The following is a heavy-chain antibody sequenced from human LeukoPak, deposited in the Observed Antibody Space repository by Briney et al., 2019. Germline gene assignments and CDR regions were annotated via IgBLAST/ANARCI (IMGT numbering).Heavy chain of an antibody. CDR3: ASIRGSGQDY. CDR1: GGSFSGYY. V-gene: IGHV4-34*01. Sequence: SETLSLTCAVYGGSFSGYYWSWIRQPPGKGLEWIGEINHSGSTNYNPSLKSRVTTSVDTSKNQSSLKLSSVTAADTAVYYCASIRGSGQDYWGQGTLVTVSS. D-gene: IGHD6-19*01. J-gene: IGHJ4*02. CDR2: INHSGST.